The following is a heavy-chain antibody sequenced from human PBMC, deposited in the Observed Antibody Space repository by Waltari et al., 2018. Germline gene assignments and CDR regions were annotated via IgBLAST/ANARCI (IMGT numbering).Heavy chain of an antibody. J-gene: IGHJ4*02. V-gene: IGHV4-39*07. D-gene: IGHD3-16*02. Sequence: QLQLQESGPGLVKPSETLSLTCTVSGGSISSSSYYWGWIRQPPGKGLEWIGSSYYSWCTYYNPSLKRRVTISVDTSKNQFSLKLSAVTAADTAVYYCARDHEGYDYIWGSYRLLDYWGQGTLVTVSS. CDR2: SYYSWCT. CDR1: GGSISSSSYY. CDR3: ARDHEGYDYIWGSYRLLDY.